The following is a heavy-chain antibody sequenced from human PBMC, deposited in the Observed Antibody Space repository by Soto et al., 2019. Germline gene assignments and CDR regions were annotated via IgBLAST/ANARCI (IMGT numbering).Heavy chain of an antibody. D-gene: IGHD1-26*01. CDR1: GDSVSSHIAA. V-gene: IGHV6-1*01. J-gene: IGHJ4*02. CDR2: TYYRSKWFS. CDR3: ARGIGVYFDY. Sequence: LSLTCAISGDSVSSHIAAWYWISQSPSRGLEWLGRTYYRSKWFSDYSQSVKSRIIVNPDTSKNQFSLQLKSVIPEDTAVYYCARGIGVYFDYWGKGALVTVSS.